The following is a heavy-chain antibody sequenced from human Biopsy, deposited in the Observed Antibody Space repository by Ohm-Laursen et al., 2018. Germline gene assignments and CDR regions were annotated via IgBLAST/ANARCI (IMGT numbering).Heavy chain of an antibody. CDR1: GGSISGYY. D-gene: IGHD5-12*01. CDR3: ARADMVTTIVDY. CDR2: IYHTGST. V-gene: IGHV4-31*03. Sequence: TLSLTCTVSGGSISGYYWSWIRQFPGKGLEWIAYIYHTGSTYYNPSLKSRLSIAIDTSKNQFSVSLRSVTAADTAVYYCARADMVTTIVDYWGQGTLVTVSS. J-gene: IGHJ4*02.